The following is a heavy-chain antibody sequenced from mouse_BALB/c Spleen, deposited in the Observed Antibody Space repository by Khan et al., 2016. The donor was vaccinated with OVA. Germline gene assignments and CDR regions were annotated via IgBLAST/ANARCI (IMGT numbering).Heavy chain of an antibody. CDR1: GFSLTNYG. V-gene: IGHV2-6-1*01. Sequence: QVQLKESGPGLVAPSQSQSITCTISGFSLTNYGVHWVRQPPGKGLEWLVVIWSDGSTTYNSALKSRLTISKDNSKSQVFLKMNSLQTDDTAVYFCARQPYYHYNIMDYWGQGTSVTVSS. J-gene: IGHJ4*01. CDR2: IWSDGST. D-gene: IGHD2-10*01. CDR3: ARQPYYHYNIMDY.